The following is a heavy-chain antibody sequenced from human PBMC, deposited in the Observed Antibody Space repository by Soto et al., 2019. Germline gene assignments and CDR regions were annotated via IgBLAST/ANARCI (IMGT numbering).Heavy chain of an antibody. CDR2: ISYDGSNK. V-gene: IGHV3-30*18. CDR1: GFTFSSYG. Sequence: PGGSLRLSYAASGFTFSSYGMHWVRQAPGKGLEWVAVISYDGSNKYYADSVKGRFTISRDNSKNTLYLQMNSLRAEDTAVYYCAKVGSGYDSLPWYFDCWGQGTLVTVSS. CDR3: AKVGSGYDSLPWYFDC. D-gene: IGHD5-12*01. J-gene: IGHJ4*02.